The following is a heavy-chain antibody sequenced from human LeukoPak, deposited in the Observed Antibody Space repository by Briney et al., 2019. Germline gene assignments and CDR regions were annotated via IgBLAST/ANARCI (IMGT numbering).Heavy chain of an antibody. CDR1: GYTLTELS. Sequence: ASVKVSCKVSGYTLTELSMHWVRQAPGKGLEWMGGFDPEDGETIYAQKFQGRVTMTEDTSTDTAYMELRSLRSDDTAVYYCASRGCGGSSCYANWFDPWGQGTLVTVSS. D-gene: IGHD2-15*01. J-gene: IGHJ5*02. V-gene: IGHV1-24*01. CDR3: ASRGCGGSSCYANWFDP. CDR2: FDPEDGET.